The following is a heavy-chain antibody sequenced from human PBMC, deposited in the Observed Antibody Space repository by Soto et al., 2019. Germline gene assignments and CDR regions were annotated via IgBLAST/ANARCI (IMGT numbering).Heavy chain of an antibody. CDR1: GYTFTSYG. D-gene: IGHD1-26*01. Sequence: GASVKVSCKASGYTFTSYGISWVRQAPGQGLEWMGWISAYNGNTNYAQKLQGRVTMTTDTSTSTAYMELRSLRSDDTAVYYCATDPTGIVGAIHPLDSWGQGTLVTVSP. CDR2: ISAYNGNT. CDR3: ATDPTGIVGAIHPLDS. J-gene: IGHJ5*01. V-gene: IGHV1-18*01.